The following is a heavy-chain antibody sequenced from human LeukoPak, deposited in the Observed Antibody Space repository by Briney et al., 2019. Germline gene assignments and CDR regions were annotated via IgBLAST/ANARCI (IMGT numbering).Heavy chain of an antibody. Sequence: GGSLRLSCAASGFTFSGSGMHWVRQASGKGLEWVGRIRSKANSYATAYAASVKGRITIARDDSKNTAYLQMNSLKTEDTAVYYCTRRSCGGDCYSRDAFDIWGQGTMVTVSS. J-gene: IGHJ3*02. CDR3: TRRSCGGDCYSRDAFDI. V-gene: IGHV3-73*01. CDR2: IRSKANSYAT. CDR1: GFTFSGSG. D-gene: IGHD2-21*02.